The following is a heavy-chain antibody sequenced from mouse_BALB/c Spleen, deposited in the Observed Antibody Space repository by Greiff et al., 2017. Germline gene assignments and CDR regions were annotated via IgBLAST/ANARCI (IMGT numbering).Heavy chain of an antibody. CDR1: GYTFTSYY. V-gene: IGHV1S16*01. CDR3: TIWGDYYAMDY. Sequence: QVQLQQSGAELVKPGASVKLSCKASGYTFTSYYMYWVKQRPGQGLEWIGEINPSNGGTNFNEKFKSKATLTVDKSSSTAYMQLSSLTSEDSAVYYCTIWGDYYAMDYWGQGTSVTVSS. CDR2: INPSNGGT. J-gene: IGHJ4*01.